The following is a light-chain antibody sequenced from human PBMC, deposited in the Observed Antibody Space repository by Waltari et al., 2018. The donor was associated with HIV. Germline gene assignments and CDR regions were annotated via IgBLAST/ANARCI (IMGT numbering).Light chain of an antibody. CDR1: SSDVGSYKL. V-gene: IGLV2-23*02. J-gene: IGLJ3*02. CDR2: EVR. Sequence: QSALTQPASVSGSPGQSITISCTGTSSDVGSYKLVSWYQQHPGKAPTVMIYEVRKRPSGVSNRFSGSKSGNTASLTISGLQAEDEADYYCCSYAGSGTWVFGGGTKLTVL. CDR3: CSYAGSGTWV.